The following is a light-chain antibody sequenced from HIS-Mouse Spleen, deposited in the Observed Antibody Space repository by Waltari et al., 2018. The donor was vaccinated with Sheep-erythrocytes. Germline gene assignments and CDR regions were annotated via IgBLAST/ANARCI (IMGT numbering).Light chain of an antibody. CDR3: CSYAGSSTPWV. CDR2: EGS. CDR1: SNDVGGYNL. V-gene: IGLV2-23*01. Sequence: QSALTQPPSASGSPGQSVTISCTGTSNDVGGYNLVSWYQQHPGKAPKLMIYEGSKRPSGVSNRFSGSKSGNTASLTISGLQAEDEADYYCCSYAGSSTPWVFGGGTKLTVL. J-gene: IGLJ3*02.